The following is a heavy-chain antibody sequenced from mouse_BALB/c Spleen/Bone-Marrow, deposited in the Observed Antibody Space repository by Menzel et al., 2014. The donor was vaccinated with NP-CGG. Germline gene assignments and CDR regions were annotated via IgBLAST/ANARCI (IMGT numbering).Heavy chain of an antibody. D-gene: IGHD3-1*01. CDR3: ARGGARATGWFAY. Sequence: EVQLVESGPGLVKPSQSLSLTCTVTGYSITSDYAWNWIRQSPGNKLEWMGYISYSGSTSYNPSLKSRISITRDTSRNQFFLQLNSVTTEDTATYYCARGGARATGWFAYWGQGTLVTVSA. CDR1: GYSITSDYA. CDR2: ISYSGST. J-gene: IGHJ3*01. V-gene: IGHV3-2*02.